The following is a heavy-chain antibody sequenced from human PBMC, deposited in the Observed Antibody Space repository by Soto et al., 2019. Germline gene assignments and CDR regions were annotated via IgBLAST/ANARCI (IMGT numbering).Heavy chain of an antibody. CDR3: ARDLCSSTSCQGGAFDI. CDR2: ISSSGSTI. D-gene: IGHD2-2*01. Sequence: GGSLRLSCAASGFTFSDYYMSWIRQAPGKGLEWVSYISSSGSTIYYADSVKGRFTISRDNAKNSLYLQMNSLRAEDTAVYYCARDLCSSTSCQGGAFDIWGQGTMVTVSS. J-gene: IGHJ3*02. V-gene: IGHV3-11*01. CDR1: GFTFSDYY.